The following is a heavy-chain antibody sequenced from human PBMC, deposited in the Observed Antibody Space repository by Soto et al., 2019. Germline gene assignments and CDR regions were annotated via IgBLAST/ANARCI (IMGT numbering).Heavy chain of an antibody. J-gene: IGHJ4*02. D-gene: IGHD3-10*01. Sequence: QVQLVQSGAEVKRPGSSVKVSCKASGGTFKNHPISWVRQAPGQGLEWMGRIIPLFSMTDYGQNFQGRVTITADESTSTAYMELSSLRSEDTAVYYCARHYYIGSGSYYPAYLDYWGQGTLVTVTS. CDR2: IIPLFSMT. CDR1: GGTFKNHP. V-gene: IGHV1-69*18. CDR3: ARHYYIGSGSYYPAYLDY.